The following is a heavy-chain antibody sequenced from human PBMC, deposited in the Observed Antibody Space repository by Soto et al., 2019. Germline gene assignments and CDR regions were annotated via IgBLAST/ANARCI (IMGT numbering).Heavy chain of an antibody. Sequence: SETLSLTCTVSGGSISSGGYYWSWIRQHPGKGLEWIGYIYYSGSTYYNPSLKSRVTISVDTSKNQFSLKLSSVTAADTAVYYCAREAEYYYDSSGYYHNWFDPRRQGALVTVSS. V-gene: IGHV4-31*03. CDR1: GGSISSGGYY. D-gene: IGHD3-22*01. CDR2: IYYSGST. CDR3: AREAEYYYDSSGYYHNWFDP. J-gene: IGHJ5*02.